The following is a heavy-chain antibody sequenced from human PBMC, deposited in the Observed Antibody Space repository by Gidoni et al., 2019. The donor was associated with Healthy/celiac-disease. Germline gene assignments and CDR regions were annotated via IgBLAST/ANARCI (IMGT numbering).Heavy chain of an antibody. V-gene: IGHV3-21*01. D-gene: IGHD5-12*01. CDR3: ARDNRRVAISGSEYNYYMDV. J-gene: IGHJ6*03. CDR1: GFTFSTYS. Sequence: EVQLVESGGGLVKPGGSLRLSCAASGFTFSTYSMSWVRQAPGKGLEWVSSISSGSKYIYYADSLKGRFTISRDNAQNSLSLQMNSLRAEDTAVYYCARDNRRVAISGSEYNYYMDVWGKGTTVTVSS. CDR2: ISSGSKYI.